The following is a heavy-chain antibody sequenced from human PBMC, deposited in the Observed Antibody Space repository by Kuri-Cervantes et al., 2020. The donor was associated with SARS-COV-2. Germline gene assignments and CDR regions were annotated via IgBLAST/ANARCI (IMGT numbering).Heavy chain of an antibody. CDR3: ARGGYDFWSGYYGEDYYYYYGMDV. CDR2: ISYDGSNK. D-gene: IGHD3-3*01. J-gene: IGHJ6*02. CDR1: GFTFSSYA. Sequence: GGSLRLSCAASGFTFSSYAMHWVRQAPGKGLEWVAVISYDGSNKYYADSVKGRSTISRDNSKNTLYLQMNSLRAEDTAVYYCARGGYDFWSGYYGEDYYYYYGMDVWGQGTTVTASS. V-gene: IGHV3-30-3*01.